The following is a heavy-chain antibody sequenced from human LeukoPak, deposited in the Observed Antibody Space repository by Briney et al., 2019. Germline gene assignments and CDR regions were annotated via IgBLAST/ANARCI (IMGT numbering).Heavy chain of an antibody. CDR3: PKVDKFAVAGPVDY. D-gene: IGHD6-19*01. CDR1: GFTFSSYS. CDR2: ISGSGGST. Sequence: GGSLRLSCAASGFTFSSYSMNWVRQAPGKGLEWVSAISGSGGSTYYADSVKGRFTISRDNSKNTLYLQMNSLRAEDTAVYYCPKVDKFAVAGPVDYWGQGTLVTVSS. J-gene: IGHJ4*01. V-gene: IGHV3-23*01.